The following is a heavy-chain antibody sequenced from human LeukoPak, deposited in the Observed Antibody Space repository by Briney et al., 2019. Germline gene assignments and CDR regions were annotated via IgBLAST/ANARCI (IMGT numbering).Heavy chain of an antibody. CDR1: GYSFTSYW. CDR3: ARHVQWELRTAYYGMDV. D-gene: IGHD1-26*01. Sequence: GESLKISCKGSGYSFTSYWIGWVRQMPGKGLEWMGIIYPGDSDTRYSPSFQGQVTISADKSISTAYLQWSSLKVSDPAMYYCARHVQWELRTAYYGMDVWGQGTTVTVSS. V-gene: IGHV5-51*01. CDR2: IYPGDSDT. J-gene: IGHJ6*02.